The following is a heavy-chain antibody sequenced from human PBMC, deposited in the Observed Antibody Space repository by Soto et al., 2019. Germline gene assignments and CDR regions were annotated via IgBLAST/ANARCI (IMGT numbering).Heavy chain of an antibody. V-gene: IGHV1-8*01. CDR1: GYTFTNYD. Sequence: QVQLVQSGAEVKKPGASVKVSCKASGYTFTNYDINWVRHATGQGLEWMGCMNPNSGNTGSAQKFQGRVTMTRDTSISTAYMELSSLRSDDTAVYYCVRLPDNVDVLTGRSGYNDYWGQGTLVTVSS. J-gene: IGHJ4*02. D-gene: IGHD3-9*01. CDR3: VRLPDNVDVLTGRSGYNDY. CDR2: MNPNSGNT.